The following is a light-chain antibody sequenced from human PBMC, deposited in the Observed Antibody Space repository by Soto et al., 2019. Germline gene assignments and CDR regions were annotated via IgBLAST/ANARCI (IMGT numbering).Light chain of an antibody. CDR1: QGIRSD. J-gene: IGKJ1*01. CDR2: GAS. Sequence: AVPMTQSPSSLPVSVGDRVTITCRASQGIRSDLGWYQQKPGKAPKLLIYGASSLQSGVPSRFSGSGSGTDFTLTISSLQPEDFATYYCLQDYNYPRTFGQGTKVEIK. V-gene: IGKV1-6*01. CDR3: LQDYNYPRT.